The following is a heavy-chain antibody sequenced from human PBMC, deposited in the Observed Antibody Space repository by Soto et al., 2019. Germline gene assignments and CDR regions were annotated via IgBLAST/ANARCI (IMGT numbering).Heavy chain of an antibody. CDR3: ARTSGYSSTDNWFDP. CDR2: ISAYNGNT. D-gene: IGHD6-13*01. J-gene: IGHJ5*02. V-gene: IGHV1-18*01. Sequence: QVQLVQSGAAVKKPGASVKVSCKASGYTFTSYGISWVRQSPGQGLEWMGWISAYNGNTNNAQKFQGRVAVTTDTSTSTAYMELMNLRSDDTAVYYCARTSGYSSTDNWFDPWGQGTLVTVSS. CDR1: GYTFTSYG.